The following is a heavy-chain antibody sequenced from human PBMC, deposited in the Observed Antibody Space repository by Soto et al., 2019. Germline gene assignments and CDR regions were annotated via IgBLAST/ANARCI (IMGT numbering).Heavy chain of an antibody. D-gene: IGHD3-22*01. V-gene: IGHV3-21*01. CDR1: GFTFSSYS. Sequence: GSLRLSCAASGFTFSSYSMNWVRQAPGKGLEWVSSISSSSSYIYYADSVKGRFTISRDNAKNSLYLQMNSLRAEDTAVYYCARDTYYYDSSGYYPPGDYWGQGTLVTVSS. J-gene: IGHJ4*02. CDR2: ISSSSSYI. CDR3: ARDTYYYDSSGYYPPGDY.